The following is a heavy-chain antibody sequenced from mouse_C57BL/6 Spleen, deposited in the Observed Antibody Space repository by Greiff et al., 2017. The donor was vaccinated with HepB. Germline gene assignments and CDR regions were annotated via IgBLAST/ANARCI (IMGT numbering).Heavy chain of an antibody. V-gene: IGHV14-4*01. J-gene: IGHJ3*01. CDR2: IDPENGDT. D-gene: IGHD2-4*01. CDR1: GFNIKDDY. Sequence: VQLQQSGAKLVRPGASVKLSCTASGFNIKDDYMHWVKQRPEQGLEWIGWIDPENGDTEYASKFQGKATITADTSSNTAYLQLSSLTSEDTAVYYCTTQDYDAFAYWGQGTLVTVSA. CDR3: TTQDYDAFAY.